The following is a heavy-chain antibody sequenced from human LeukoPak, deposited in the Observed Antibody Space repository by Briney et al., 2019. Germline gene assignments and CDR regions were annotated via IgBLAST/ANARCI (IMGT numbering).Heavy chain of an antibody. J-gene: IGHJ3*02. CDR2: ISGSGGST. CDR1: GFTVSSNY. Sequence: GGSLRLSCAASGFTVSSNYMSWVRQAPGKGLEWVSAISGSGGSTYYADSVKGRFTISRDNSKNTLYLQMNSLRAEDTAVYYCAKFGGAFDIWGQGTMVTVSS. CDR3: AKFGGAFDI. V-gene: IGHV3-23*01. D-gene: IGHD3-10*01.